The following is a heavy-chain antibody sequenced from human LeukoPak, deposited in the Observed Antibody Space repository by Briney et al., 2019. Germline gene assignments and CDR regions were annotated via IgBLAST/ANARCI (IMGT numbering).Heavy chain of an antibody. CDR3: ANVGAFNI. CDR2: IYSGGAI. V-gene: IGHV3-66*01. Sequence: QPGGSLRLSCAVSGFTVSSHYITWVRQAPGKGLEWVSLIYSGGAIYYADSVRGRFTLSIDNSKNTVYLQINSLRVEDTAMYYCANVGAFNIWGQGTMATVSS. CDR1: GFTVSSHY. J-gene: IGHJ3*02.